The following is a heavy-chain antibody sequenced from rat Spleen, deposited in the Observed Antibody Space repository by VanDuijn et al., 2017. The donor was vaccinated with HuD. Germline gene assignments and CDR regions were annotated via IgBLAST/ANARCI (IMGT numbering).Heavy chain of an antibody. V-gene: IGHV5S13*01. Sequence: EVQLVESGGGLVQPGNSLKLSCAASGFTFSDYAMAWVRQSPTKGLEWIASISTGGGNTYYRDSVKGRFTISRDNAKNTQYLQMDSLRSEDTATYYCARNSGYGFAYWGQGTLVTVSS. CDR3: ARNSGYGFAY. D-gene: IGHD4-3*01. CDR1: GFTFSDYA. J-gene: IGHJ3*01. CDR2: ISTGGGNT.